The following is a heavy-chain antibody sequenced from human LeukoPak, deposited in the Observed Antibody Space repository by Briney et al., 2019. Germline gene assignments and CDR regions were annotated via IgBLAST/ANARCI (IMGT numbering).Heavy chain of an antibody. CDR2: INPNSGAT. V-gene: IGHV1-2*02. Sequence: ASVKVSCKASGYIFTGYYMHWVRQAPGQGLVWMGWINPNSGATNLAQKFQGRVTMTRDTSISTAYMELSRLRSDDTAVYYCARPIEGVGAYNWFDPWGQGTLVTVSS. D-gene: IGHD1-26*01. CDR1: GYIFTGYY. CDR3: ARPIEGVGAYNWFDP. J-gene: IGHJ5*02.